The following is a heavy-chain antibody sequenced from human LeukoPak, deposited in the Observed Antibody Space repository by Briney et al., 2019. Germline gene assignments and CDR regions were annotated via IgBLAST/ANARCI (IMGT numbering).Heavy chain of an antibody. CDR3: ARGPADYNKLKPGNRDGYNYKSKRTPFDY. D-gene: IGHD5-24*01. Sequence: PSQTLSLPCTVSGGSISSGSYYWSWIRQPAGKGLEWIGRIYTSGSTNYNASLKSRVTISVDTSKNQFSLKLSSVTAADTAVYYCARGPADYNKLKPGNRDGYNYKSKRTPFDYWGQGTLVTVSS. CDR2: IYTSGST. V-gene: IGHV4-61*02. CDR1: GGSISSGSYY. J-gene: IGHJ4*02.